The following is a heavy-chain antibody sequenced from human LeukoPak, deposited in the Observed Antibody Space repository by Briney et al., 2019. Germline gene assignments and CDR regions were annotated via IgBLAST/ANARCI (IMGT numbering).Heavy chain of an antibody. Sequence: PGGSLRLSCAASGFSFSNYWMHWVRQAPGKGLVWVTRMNSDGSATYYADSVQGRFTISRDNAKNTLYLQMTSLRAEDTAMYFCAKGPNYFDSWGQGTLVTVSS. J-gene: IGHJ4*02. CDR3: AKGPNYFDS. CDR1: GFSFSNYW. CDR2: MNSDGSAT. V-gene: IGHV3-74*01.